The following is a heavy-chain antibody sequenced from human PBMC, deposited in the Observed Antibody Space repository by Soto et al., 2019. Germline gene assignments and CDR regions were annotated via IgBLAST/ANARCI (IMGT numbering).Heavy chain of an antibody. D-gene: IGHD4-17*01. CDR1: GGTFSTFG. Sequence: SVKVSCKASGGTFSTFGISWVRQAPGQGLEWMGGIIPFFGTARYSQKFEDRITITADESTNTVYMDLRSLTSEDTAVYYCAKSAPMDAGDKYYYDFWGQGALVTVSS. CDR2: IIPFFGTA. V-gene: IGHV1-69*13. CDR3: AKSAPMDAGDKYYYDF. J-gene: IGHJ4*02.